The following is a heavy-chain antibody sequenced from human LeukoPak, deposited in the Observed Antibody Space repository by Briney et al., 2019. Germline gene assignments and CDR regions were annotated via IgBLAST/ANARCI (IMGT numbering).Heavy chain of an antibody. D-gene: IGHD3-9*01. Sequence: ASVKVSCKASGYTFTSYGISWVRQAPGQGLEWMGLISAYNGNTKYAQKLQGRVTMTTDTSTSTAYMELRSLRSDDTAVYYCARVGVYYDILTGYYIRDYFDYWGQGTLVTVSS. CDR2: ISAYNGNT. CDR1: GYTFTSYG. CDR3: ARVGVYYDILTGYYIRDYFDY. V-gene: IGHV1-18*01. J-gene: IGHJ4*02.